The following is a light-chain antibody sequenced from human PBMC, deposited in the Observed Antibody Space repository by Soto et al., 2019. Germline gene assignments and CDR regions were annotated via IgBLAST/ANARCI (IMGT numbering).Light chain of an antibody. CDR3: QQDGHSLYT. V-gene: IGKV3-20*01. J-gene: IGKJ2*01. CDR1: QSVSSSY. Sequence: EIVLTQSPGTLSLSPGERAPLSCRASQSVSSSYLVWYQQKAGQAPRLLIYGASSRATGIPDSISGSGSGTDFTLTISRLQPEDFAVYYCQQDGHSLYTFGQGTKLEIK. CDR2: GAS.